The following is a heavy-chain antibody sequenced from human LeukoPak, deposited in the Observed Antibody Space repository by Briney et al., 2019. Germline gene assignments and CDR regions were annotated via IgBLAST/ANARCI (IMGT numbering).Heavy chain of an antibody. CDR2: ISSSGSTI. CDR1: GFTFSSYE. V-gene: IGHV3-48*03. Sequence: GGSLGLSCAASGFTFSSYEMNWVRQAPGKGLEWVSYISSSGSTIYYADSVKGRFTISRDNAKDSLYLQMNSLRAEDTAVYYCARDCGGDCYSPYFDYWGQGTLVTVSS. J-gene: IGHJ4*02. CDR3: ARDCGGDCYSPYFDY. D-gene: IGHD2-21*02.